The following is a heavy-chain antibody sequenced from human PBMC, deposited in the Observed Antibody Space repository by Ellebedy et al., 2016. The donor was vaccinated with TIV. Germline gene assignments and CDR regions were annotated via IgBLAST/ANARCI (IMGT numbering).Heavy chain of an antibody. CDR1: GFSFSDFT. CDR3: VKEVPPYSYANY. Sequence: GESLKISXEASGFSFSDFTMNWVRQAPGKGLEWVASISPASTYRYYGDSVKGRFTISRDNSKNTLFLEMNSLRAEDTAVYYCVKEVPPYSYANYWGQGTLVTVSS. CDR2: ISPASTYR. D-gene: IGHD5-18*01. J-gene: IGHJ4*02. V-gene: IGHV3-21*04.